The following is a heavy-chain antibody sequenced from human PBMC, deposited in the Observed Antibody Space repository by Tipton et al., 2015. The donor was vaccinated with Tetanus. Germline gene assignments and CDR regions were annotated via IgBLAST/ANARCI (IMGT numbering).Heavy chain of an antibody. J-gene: IGHJ4*02. Sequence: SLRLSCAASGFIFSSYGIHWVRQAPGKGLEWVAVSWYDGTDKYYADSVKGRFTISRENSKNTLYLQMNSLRAEETAVYYCAREADCSGGSCFSGDFENWGQGTPVTVSS. D-gene: IGHD2-15*01. V-gene: IGHV3-33*01. CDR2: SWYDGTDK. CDR3: AREADCSGGSCFSGDFEN. CDR1: GFIFSSYG.